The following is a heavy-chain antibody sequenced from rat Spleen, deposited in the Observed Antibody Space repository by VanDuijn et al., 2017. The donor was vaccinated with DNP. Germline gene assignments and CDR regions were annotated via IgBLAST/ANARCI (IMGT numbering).Heavy chain of an antibody. V-gene: IGHV3-1*01. Sequence: EVQLQESGSGLVKPSQSLSLTCSVTGYSITSNYWGWIRKFPGNKLEYIGHISYSGGTNYNPSLKSRISITRDTSMNHFFLHLNSVTTEETATYYCARWVDSSYLYAMDAWGQGTSVTVSS. CDR3: ARWVDSSYLYAMDA. CDR2: ISYSGGT. D-gene: IGHD1-2*01. J-gene: IGHJ4*01. CDR1: GYSITSNY.